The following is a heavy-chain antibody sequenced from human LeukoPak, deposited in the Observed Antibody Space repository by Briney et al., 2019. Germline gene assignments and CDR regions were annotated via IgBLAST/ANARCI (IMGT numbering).Heavy chain of an antibody. Sequence: GASVKVSCKASGYTFSTCDINWVRQATGQGLEWMGWMNPNSGNTGFARKFQGRVTMTRETSISTAYMELSSLRSEDTAVYYCARVPGRISHWGQGALATVSS. CDR2: MNPNSGNT. CDR3: ARVPGRISH. J-gene: IGHJ4*02. CDR1: GYTFSTCD. D-gene: IGHD1-1*01. V-gene: IGHV1-8*01.